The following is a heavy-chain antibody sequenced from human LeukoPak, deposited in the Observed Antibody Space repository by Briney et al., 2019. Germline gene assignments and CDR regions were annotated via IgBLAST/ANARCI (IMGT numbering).Heavy chain of an antibody. CDR3: ARPTRIVGAFDS. J-gene: IGHJ4*02. D-gene: IGHD1-26*01. V-gene: IGHV4-34*01. Sequence: SSETLSLTCAVYGGSFSGYYWSWIRQPPGKGLEWIGEINHSGSTNYNPSLKSRVTISVDTSKNQFSLKLSSVTAADTAVYYCARPTRIVGAFDSWGQGTLVTVSS. CDR1: GGSFSGYY. CDR2: INHSGST.